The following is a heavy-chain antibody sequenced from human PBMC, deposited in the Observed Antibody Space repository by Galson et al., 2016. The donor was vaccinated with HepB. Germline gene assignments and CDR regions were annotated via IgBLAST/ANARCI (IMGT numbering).Heavy chain of an antibody. Sequence: SVKVSCEASGYTFNTYNMHWVRQAPGQGLEWMGIIKPSGGNTIYAQKFQDRITMTRDTSTSTVDMELISLRSEDTAVYYCARELDHSFYFDYWGQGTLLTVSS. D-gene: IGHD1-14*01. CDR1: GYTFNTYN. CDR2: IKPSGGNT. CDR3: ARELDHSFYFDY. V-gene: IGHV1-46*02. J-gene: IGHJ4*02.